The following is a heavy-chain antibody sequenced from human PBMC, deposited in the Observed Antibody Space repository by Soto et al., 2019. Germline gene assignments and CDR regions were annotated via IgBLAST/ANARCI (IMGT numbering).Heavy chain of an antibody. CDR1: GFTFSSYG. V-gene: IGHV3-33*01. CDR3: ARAGAGTYGMDV. Sequence: LRLSCAASGFTFSSYGMHWVRQAPGKGLEWVAVIWYDGSNKYYADSVKGRFTISRDISKNTLYLQMNSLRAEDTGVYYCARAGAGTYGMDVWGQGTTVTVSS. D-gene: IGHD3-10*01. J-gene: IGHJ6*02. CDR2: IWYDGSNK.